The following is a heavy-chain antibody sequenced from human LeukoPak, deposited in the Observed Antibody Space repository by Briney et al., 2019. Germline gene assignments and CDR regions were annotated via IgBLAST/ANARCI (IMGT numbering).Heavy chain of an antibody. J-gene: IGHJ4*02. CDR2: MNPNSGNT. D-gene: IGHD3-3*01. V-gene: IGHV1-8*03. CDR3: ARQELDYDFWSGYYNTYYFDY. CDR1: GYTFTSYD. Sequence: GASVKVSCKASGYTFTSYDINWVRQATGQGLEWMGWMNPNSGNTGYAQKFQGRVTITRNTSISTAYMELSSLRSEDTAVYYCARQELDYDFWSGYYNTYYFDYWGQGTLVTVSS.